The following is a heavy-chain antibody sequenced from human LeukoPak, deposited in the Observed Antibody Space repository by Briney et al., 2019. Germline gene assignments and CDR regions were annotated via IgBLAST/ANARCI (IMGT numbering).Heavy chain of an antibody. J-gene: IGHJ5*02. D-gene: IGHD3-22*01. CDR1: GFTFSSYS. CDR2: ISSSSSYI. V-gene: IGHV3-21*01. Sequence: GGSLRLSCAASGFTFSSYSMNWVRQAPGKGLEWVSSISSSSSYIYYADSVKGRFTISRDNAKNSLYLQMNSLRAEDTAVYYCAREGNPEYYYDSSGYSSWFDPWGQGTLVTVSS. CDR3: AREGNPEYYYDSSGYSSWFDP.